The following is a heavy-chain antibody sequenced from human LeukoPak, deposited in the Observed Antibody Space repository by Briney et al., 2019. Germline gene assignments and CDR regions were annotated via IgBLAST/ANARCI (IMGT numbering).Heavy chain of an antibody. CDR2: ISISSYI. V-gene: IGHV3-21*01. J-gene: IGHJ4*02. CDR1: GFTFSTYW. D-gene: IGHD5-12*01. Sequence: GGSLRLSCEASGFTFSTYWMIWVRQAPGKGLEWVSSISISSYIYYADSVKGRFTISRDNAKNSLYLQMNSLRAEDTAVYYCARGYSGYDSFDYWGQGTLVTVSS. CDR3: ARGYSGYDSFDY.